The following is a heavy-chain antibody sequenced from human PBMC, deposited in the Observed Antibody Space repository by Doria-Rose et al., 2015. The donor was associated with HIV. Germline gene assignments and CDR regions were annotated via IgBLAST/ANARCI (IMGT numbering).Heavy chain of an antibody. CDR1: GVSLSSPGMG. Sequence: QESGPVLVKPTETLTLTCTVSGVSLSSPGMGVSWIRQPPGKALEWLANIFSDDERSYKTSLKSRLTISRVTSKSQVVLTMTDMDPVDTATYYCARIKSSRWYHKYYFDFWGQGTLFIVSA. CDR2: IFSDDER. V-gene: IGHV2-26*01. J-gene: IGHJ4*02. D-gene: IGHD6-13*01. CDR3: ARIKSSRWYHKYYFDF.